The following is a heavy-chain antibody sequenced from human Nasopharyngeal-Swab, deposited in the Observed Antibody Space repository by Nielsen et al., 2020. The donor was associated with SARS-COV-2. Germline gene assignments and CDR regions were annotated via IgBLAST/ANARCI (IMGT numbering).Heavy chain of an antibody. D-gene: IGHD6-13*01. J-gene: IGHJ6*02. CDR2: IYYSGST. V-gene: IGHV4-39*07. CDR3: ARDLGDSSSWYGGRYYYYGMDV. CDR1: GGSISPYY. Sequence: SETLSLTCTVSGGSISPYYWSWIRQPPGKGLEWIGSIYYSGSTYYNPSLKSRVTISVDTSKNQFSLKLSSVTAADTAVYYCARDLGDSSSWYGGRYYYYGMDVWGQGTTVTVSS.